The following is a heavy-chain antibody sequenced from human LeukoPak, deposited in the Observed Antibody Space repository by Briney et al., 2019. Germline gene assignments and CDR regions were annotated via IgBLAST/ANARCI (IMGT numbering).Heavy chain of an antibody. CDR3: ARDHGDFVQHD. J-gene: IGHJ4*02. CDR1: GDSISSGNFY. Sequence: SETLSLTCTVSGDSISSGNFYWGWIRQPPGKELQWIGSIYYNGITHYNPSLESRVTISADTSTNEFSLKLRSVTATDTAMYYCARDHGDFVQHDWGQGTLVTVSS. V-gene: IGHV4-39*01. CDR2: IYYNGIT. D-gene: IGHD4-17*01.